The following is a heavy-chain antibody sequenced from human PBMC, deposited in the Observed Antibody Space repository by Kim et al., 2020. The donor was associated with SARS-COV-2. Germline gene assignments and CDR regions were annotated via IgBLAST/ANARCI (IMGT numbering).Heavy chain of an antibody. CDR1: GFTFSSYS. V-gene: IGHV3-21*01. D-gene: IGHD6-13*01. Sequence: GGSLRLSCAASGFTFSSYSMNWVRQAPGKGLEWVSSISSSSSYIYYADSVKGRFTISRDNAKNSLYLQMNSLRAEDTAVYYCARVRAPRAAAAVLAYWGQGTLVTVSS. CDR3: ARVRAPRAAAAVLAY. CDR2: ISSSSSYI. J-gene: IGHJ4*02.